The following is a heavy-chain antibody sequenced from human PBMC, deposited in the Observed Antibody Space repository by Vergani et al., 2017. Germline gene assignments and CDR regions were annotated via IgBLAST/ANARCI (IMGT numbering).Heavy chain of an antibody. CDR2: IRSKGYGGTT. Sequence: EVQLVESGGGLVQPGRSLRLFCTDSGVAFSDSAMSWVRQAPGKGLEWVGFIRSKGYGGTTEYAASVKGRFTISRDDSKSIAYLQMNSLKTEDTAVYYCTREQDVGYSSKYYYYYGMDVWGQGTTVTVSS. V-gene: IGHV3-49*04. CDR1: GVAFSDSA. J-gene: IGHJ6*02. D-gene: IGHD5-18*01. CDR3: TREQDVGYSSKYYYYYGMDV.